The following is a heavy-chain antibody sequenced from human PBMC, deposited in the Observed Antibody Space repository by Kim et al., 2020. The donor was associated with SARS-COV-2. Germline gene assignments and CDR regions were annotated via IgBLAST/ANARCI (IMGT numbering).Heavy chain of an antibody. CDR3: ARESRYYYGMDV. J-gene: IGHJ6*02. Sequence: KYSQRLQGRVTSTRDTTASTAYMELSSLRSEDTAVYYCARESRYYYGMDVWGQGTTVTVSS. V-gene: IGHV1-3*01.